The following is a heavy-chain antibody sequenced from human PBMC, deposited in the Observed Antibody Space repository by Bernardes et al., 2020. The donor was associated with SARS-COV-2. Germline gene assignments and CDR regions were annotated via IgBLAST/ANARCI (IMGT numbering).Heavy chain of an antibody. CDR1: EFIYRNYA. CDR2: ISGSGGYT. D-gene: IGHD6-13*01. Sequence: GGSLRLSCAASEFIYRNYAMSWVRQAPGKGLEWVSTISGSGGYTYYADSVKGRFTISRDNSKNTLYLQMNSLRAEDTAVYYCAGVQQKLVFDYWGQRTLVTVSS. V-gene: IGHV3-23*01. CDR3: AGVQQKLVFDY. J-gene: IGHJ4*02.